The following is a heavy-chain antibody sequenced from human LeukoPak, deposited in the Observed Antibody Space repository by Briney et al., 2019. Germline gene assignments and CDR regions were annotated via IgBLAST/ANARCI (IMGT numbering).Heavy chain of an antibody. CDR2: IWYDGSNK. Sequence: GRSLRPSCAASGFIFSNYGMHWVRQAPGKGLEWVALIWYDGSNKYYADSVKGRFTISRDSSKNTLYLQMNSLRAEDTAVYYCARDRGSGYAFDIWGQGTMVTVSS. CDR1: GFIFSNYG. V-gene: IGHV3-33*01. D-gene: IGHD3-22*01. J-gene: IGHJ3*02. CDR3: ARDRGSGYAFDI.